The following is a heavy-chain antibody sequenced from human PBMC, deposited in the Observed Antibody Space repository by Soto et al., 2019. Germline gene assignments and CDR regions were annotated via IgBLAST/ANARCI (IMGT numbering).Heavy chain of an antibody. CDR2: INHSGST. CDR1: GGSFSGYY. CDR3: ARALGRGYYYGMDV. D-gene: IGHD7-27*01. V-gene: IGHV4-34*01. Sequence: SETLSLTCAVYGGSFSGYYWSWIRQPPGKGLEWIGEINHSGSTNYNPSLKSRVTISVDTSKNQFSLKLSSVTAADTAVYYCARALGRGYYYGMDVWGQGTTVTVSS. J-gene: IGHJ6*02.